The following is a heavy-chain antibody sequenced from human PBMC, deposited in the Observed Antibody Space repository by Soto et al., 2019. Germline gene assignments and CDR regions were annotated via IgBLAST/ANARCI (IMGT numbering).Heavy chain of an antibody. Sequence: GGSLRLSCASSGFTVSIYPMKWVRQAPGKGLEWVSAISGRDGYTYYADSVKGRFTISRDNAKNTLYLQMNSLRAEDTAVDYCARVESNYGMDVWGQRTTVTVSS. J-gene: IGHJ6*02. CDR2: ISGRDGYT. D-gene: IGHD3-3*01. CDR3: ARVESNYGMDV. CDR1: GFTVSIYP. V-gene: IGHV3-23*01.